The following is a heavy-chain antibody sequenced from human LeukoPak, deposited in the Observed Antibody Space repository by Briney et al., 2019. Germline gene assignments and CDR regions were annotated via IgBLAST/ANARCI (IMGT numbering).Heavy chain of an antibody. D-gene: IGHD3-3*02. Sequence: GSLRLSCAASGFTFSNAWMSWVRQAPGKGLEWVGRIKSKTDGGTTDYAAPVKGRFTISRDDSKNTLYLQMNSLKTEDTAVYYCTTLHFWSGYYTFYNWFDPWGQGTLVTVSS. J-gene: IGHJ5*02. CDR2: IKSKTDGGTT. V-gene: IGHV3-15*01. CDR3: TTLHFWSGYYTFYNWFDP. CDR1: GFTFSNAW.